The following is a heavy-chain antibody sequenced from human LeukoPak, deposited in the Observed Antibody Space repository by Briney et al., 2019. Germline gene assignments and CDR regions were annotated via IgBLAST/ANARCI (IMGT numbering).Heavy chain of an antibody. CDR3: AKEGRGAAAAPFDN. J-gene: IGHJ4*02. Sequence: GGTLRLSRAASVFTHSSYSMIWVRQPRAKGLEGVSAITGRGGSTHYADSLKDRLTIPRHNSKHTLYLQMNSQRAEDTPVYYCAKEGRGAAAAPFDNGARGPLVTVP. CDR2: ITGRGGST. V-gene: IGHV3-23*01. D-gene: IGHD6-13*01. CDR1: VFTHSSYS.